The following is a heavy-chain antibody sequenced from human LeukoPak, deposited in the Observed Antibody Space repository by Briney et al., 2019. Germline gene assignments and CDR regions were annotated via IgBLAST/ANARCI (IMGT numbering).Heavy chain of an antibody. V-gene: IGHV1-46*01. CDR1: GYTLTSYY. Sequence: ASVKVSCKASGYTLTSYYLHWVRQAPGQGLEWMAIINPSGGSTSHAQKFQSRVTMTRDTSTSTVYMELSSLRSEDTAVYYCARVYSSGWYRDFGYYYYGMDVWGQGTTVTVSS. J-gene: IGHJ6*02. CDR3: ARVYSSGWYRDFGYYYYGMDV. CDR2: INPSGGST. D-gene: IGHD6-19*01.